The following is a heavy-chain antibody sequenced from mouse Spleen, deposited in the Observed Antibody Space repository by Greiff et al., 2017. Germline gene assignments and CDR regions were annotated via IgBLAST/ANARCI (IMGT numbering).Heavy chain of an antibody. CDR2: ISSGGSYT. CDR3: ARQKYYYGSSSWYFDV. CDR1: GFTFSSYA. V-gene: IGHV5-9-3*01. J-gene: IGHJ1*01. Sequence: EVKLMESGGGLVKPGGSLKLSCAASGFTFSSYAMSWVRQTPEKRLEWVATISSGGSYTYYPDSVKGRFTISRDNAKNTLYLQMSSLRSEDTAMYYCARQKYYYGSSSWYFDVWGAGTTVTVSS. D-gene: IGHD1-1*01.